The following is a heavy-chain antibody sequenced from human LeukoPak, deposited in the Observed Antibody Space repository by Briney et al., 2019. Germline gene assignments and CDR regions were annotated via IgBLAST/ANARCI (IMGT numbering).Heavy chain of an antibody. J-gene: IGHJ4*02. CDR2: IYSGGTT. D-gene: IGHD6-13*01. V-gene: IGHV3-66*01. Sequence: GGSLRLSCAASGPTFSSSGIHWVRQAPGKGLEWVSVIYSGGTTYYADSVKGRFTISRDNSKNTLYLQMNSLRAEDTAVYYCARDRGGSRSDCWGQGTLVTVSS. CDR3: ARDRGGSRSDC. CDR1: GPTFSSSG.